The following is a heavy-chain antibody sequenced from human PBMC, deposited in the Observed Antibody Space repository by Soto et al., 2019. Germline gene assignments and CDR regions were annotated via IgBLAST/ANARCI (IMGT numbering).Heavy chain of an antibody. CDR1: GGSISSYY. V-gene: IGHV4-59*01. Sequence: ASETLSLTCTVSGGSISSYYWSWIRQPPGKGLEWIGDIYYSGSTNYNPSLKSRVTILVDTSKNQFSLKLSSVTAADTALYYCARGGIVVVPAAMPFDYWGQGTLVTDSS. D-gene: IGHD2-2*01. J-gene: IGHJ4*02. CDR3: ARGGIVVVPAAMPFDY. CDR2: IYYSGST.